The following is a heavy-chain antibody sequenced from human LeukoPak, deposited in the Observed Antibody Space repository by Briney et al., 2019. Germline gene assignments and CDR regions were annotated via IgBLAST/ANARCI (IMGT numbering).Heavy chain of an antibody. CDR2: MYYSGTT. CDR1: GGSITSYY. V-gene: IGHV4-59*01. D-gene: IGHD2-21*02. J-gene: IGHJ4*02. CDR3: ARLPMAVTPHVDY. Sequence: NPSETLSLTCTVSGGSITSYYRSWIRQSPGKGLEWIGFMYYSGTTNYNPSLKSRVTISLGMSKNQFSLKLSSVTAADTAVYYCARLPMAVTPHVDYWGQGTLVTVSS.